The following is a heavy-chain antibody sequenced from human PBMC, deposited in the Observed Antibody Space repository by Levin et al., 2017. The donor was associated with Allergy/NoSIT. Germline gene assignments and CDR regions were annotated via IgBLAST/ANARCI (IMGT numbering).Heavy chain of an antibody. CDR2: IGGSGNA. CDR3: AKDRARSFFYYGMDV. Sequence: GESLKISCAASGFSFNNYAMNWVRQGPGKGLEWVSGIGGSGNAYYADSVKGRFTVSRDNSKNTLYLQMNSLRDDDTALYYCAKDRARSFFYYGMDVWGQGTTVTVSS. CDR1: GFSFNNYA. J-gene: IGHJ6*02. V-gene: IGHV3-23*01. D-gene: IGHD3-10*01.